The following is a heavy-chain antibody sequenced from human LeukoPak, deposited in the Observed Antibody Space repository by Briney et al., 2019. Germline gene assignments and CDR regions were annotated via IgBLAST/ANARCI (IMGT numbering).Heavy chain of an antibody. V-gene: IGHV3-23*01. CDR3: AKEYSGSFSPFPSYFDY. CDR1: GFTFSNYA. J-gene: IGHJ4*02. Sequence: PGVSLSLPCAVSGFTFSNYAMNWVSHAPGKGLEWVSAISASGGRTFYADSVEGRFTISRDNPKNTLYLPVQSLRADHTAVYYCAKEYSGSFSPFPSYFDYWGQGTLVTVSS. CDR2: ISASGGRT. D-gene: IGHD1-26*01.